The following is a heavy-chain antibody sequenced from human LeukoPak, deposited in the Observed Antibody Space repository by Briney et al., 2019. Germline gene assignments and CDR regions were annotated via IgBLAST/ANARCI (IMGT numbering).Heavy chain of an antibody. V-gene: IGHV3-48*01. J-gene: IGHJ4*02. Sequence: GGSLRLSCAASEFTFSSYSVNWVRQAPGKGLEWVSYISSSSSAIYYADSVKGRFTISRDNAKNSLYLQMNSLRAEDTAVYYCARERVGTTTRYFDYWGQGTLVTVSS. CDR1: EFTFSSYS. CDR2: ISSSSSAI. D-gene: IGHD1-26*01. CDR3: ARERVGTTTRYFDY.